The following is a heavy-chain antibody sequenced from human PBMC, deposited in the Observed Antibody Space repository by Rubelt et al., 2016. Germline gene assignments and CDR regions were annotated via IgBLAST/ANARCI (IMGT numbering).Heavy chain of an antibody. CDR3: ARAKQQLVEYDY. Sequence: EVQLVESGGGLVQPGGSLRLSCAASGFSFSFYGMNWVRQAPGKGLEWVALITGSGGRKYYADSVRGRFTNSRDNSKNTLILQMNSLRVEDTAVYYCARAKQQLVEYDYWGQGTLVTVSS. V-gene: IGHV3-23*04. CDR1: GFSFSFYG. D-gene: IGHD6-13*01. CDR2: ITGSGGRK. J-gene: IGHJ4*02.